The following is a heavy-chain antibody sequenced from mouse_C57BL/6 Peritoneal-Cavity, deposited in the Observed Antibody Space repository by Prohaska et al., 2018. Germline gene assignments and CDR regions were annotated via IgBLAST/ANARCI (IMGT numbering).Heavy chain of an antibody. Sequence: EVQLVESGGGLVKPGGSLKLSCAASGFTFSDYGMHWVRQAPEKGLECVAYMRSGSSNIYYADTVKGRFTISRDNAKNTRFLQMTSLRSEDTAMYYCATPYYGSSSYWYFDVWGTGTTVTVSS. V-gene: IGHV5-17*01. CDR3: ATPYYGSSSYWYFDV. J-gene: IGHJ1*03. CDR1: GFTFSDYG. CDR2: MRSGSSNI. D-gene: IGHD1-1*01.